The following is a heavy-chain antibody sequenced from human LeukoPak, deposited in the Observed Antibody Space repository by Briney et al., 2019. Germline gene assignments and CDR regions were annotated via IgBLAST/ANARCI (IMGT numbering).Heavy chain of an antibody. CDR3: ARDEGLSPYYYGSGSYRLAAFDI. D-gene: IGHD3-10*01. Sequence: SETLSLTCTVSGGSISSGSYYWSWIRQPAGKGLEWIRRIYTSGSTNYNPSLKSRVTISVDTSKNQFSLKLSSATAADTAVYYCARDEGLSPYYYGSGSYRLAAFDIWGQGTMVTVSS. J-gene: IGHJ3*02. CDR2: IYTSGST. CDR1: GGSISSGSYY. V-gene: IGHV4-61*02.